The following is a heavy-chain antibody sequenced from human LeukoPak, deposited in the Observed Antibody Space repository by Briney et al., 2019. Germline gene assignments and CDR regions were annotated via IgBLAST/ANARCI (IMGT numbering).Heavy chain of an antibody. D-gene: IGHD1-26*01. CDR2: IIPIFGIA. V-gene: IGHV1-69*04. CDR3: ARDRAGSFDP. CDR1: GGTFSSYA. J-gene: IGHJ5*02. Sequence: GASVKVSCKASGGTFSSYAISWVRQAPGQGLEWMGRIIPIFGIANYAQKFQGRVTITADKSTSTAYMELSSLRSEDTAVYYCARDRAGSFDPWGQGTLVTVSS.